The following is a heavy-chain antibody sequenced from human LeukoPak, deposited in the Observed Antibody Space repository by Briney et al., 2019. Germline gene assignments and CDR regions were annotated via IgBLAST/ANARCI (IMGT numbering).Heavy chain of an antibody. J-gene: IGHJ6*02. CDR2: IYSGGST. CDR1: GFTVSSNY. CDR3: ARQGTPGGMDV. V-gene: IGHV3-66*04. Sequence: GGSLSLSCAASGFTVSSNYMSWVRPAPGKGLEWVSVIYSGGSTYYADSVKGRFTISRDNSKNTLYLQMNSLRAEDTAVYYCARQGTPGGMDVWGQGTTVTVSS. D-gene: IGHD3-10*01.